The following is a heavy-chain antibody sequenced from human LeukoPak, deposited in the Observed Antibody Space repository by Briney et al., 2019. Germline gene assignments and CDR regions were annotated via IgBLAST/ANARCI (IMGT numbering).Heavy chain of an antibody. CDR2: IYPCDSDT. J-gene: IGHJ5*02. V-gene: IGHV5-51*01. CDR3: ARHKPAYGSGSYGXYXSHGFDP. D-gene: IGHD3-10*01. CDR1: GYSFTSYW. Sequence: GESLKISCKGSGYSFTSYWIGWVRQMPGKGLEWMGIIYPCDSDTRYSPSFQGQVTISADKSISTSYLQWSSLKASDTAMYYCARHKPAYGSGSYGXYXSHGFDPWXQGTLVTVS.